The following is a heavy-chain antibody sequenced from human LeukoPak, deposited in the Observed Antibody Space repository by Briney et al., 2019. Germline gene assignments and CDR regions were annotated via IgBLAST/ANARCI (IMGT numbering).Heavy chain of an antibody. J-gene: IGHJ6*02. CDR3: ARDSPIVVVNAYYYYYGMDV. Sequence: GGSLRLSCAASGFTVSSNYMSWVRQAPGKGLEWVSAIYSGGSTYYADSVKGRFTISRDNSKNTLYLQMNSLRAEDTAVYYCARDSPIVVVNAYYYYYGMDVWGQGTTVTVSS. CDR2: IYSGGST. CDR1: GFTVSSNY. V-gene: IGHV3-66*01. D-gene: IGHD3-22*01.